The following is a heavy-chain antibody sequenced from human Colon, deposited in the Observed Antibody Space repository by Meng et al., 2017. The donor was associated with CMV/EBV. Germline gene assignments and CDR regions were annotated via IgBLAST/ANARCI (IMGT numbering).Heavy chain of an antibody. D-gene: IGHD3-10*01. J-gene: IGHJ4*02. CDR3: ARDSNLSGLAY. Sequence: QVQLRESGPGLWKPSAPLSLTCTASGASITSYYWSWIRQPAGKGLEWIGRVYISGNTNYNPSLKSRVTMSIDTSKNQLSLNIRSVTAADTAVYYCARDSNLSGLAYWGQGTLVTVSS. V-gene: IGHV4-4*07. CDR1: GASITSYY. CDR2: VYISGNT.